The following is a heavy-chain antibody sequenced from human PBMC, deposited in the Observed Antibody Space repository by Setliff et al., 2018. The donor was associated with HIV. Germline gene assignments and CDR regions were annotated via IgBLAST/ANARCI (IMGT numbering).Heavy chain of an antibody. D-gene: IGHD3-9*01. CDR2: INAGNGNT. J-gene: IGHJ6*02. CDR3: ARGHGWWYYDILTGYYNCASYYYYGMDV. CDR1: GYTLTSYA. V-gene: IGHV1-3*01. Sequence: ASVKVSCKASGYTLTSYAMHWVRQAPGQRREWTGWINAGNGNTNYAQKLQRRGTITADKSTSTAYMELSSLRSEDTAVYYCARGHGWWYYDILTGYYNCASYYYYGMDVWGQGTTVTVSS.